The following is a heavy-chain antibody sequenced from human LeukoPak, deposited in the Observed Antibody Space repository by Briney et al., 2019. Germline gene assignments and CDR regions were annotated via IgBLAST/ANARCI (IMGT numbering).Heavy chain of an antibody. CDR2: IYYSGST. CDR1: GGSISSSSYY. CDR3: ARPYGAAGLD. D-gene: IGHD4-17*01. Sequence: PSETLSLTCTVSGGSISSSSYYWDWIRQPPGKGLEWIGSIYYSGSTYYNPSLKSRVTISVDTSKNQFSLKLSSVTAADTAVYYCARPYGAAGLDWGQGTLVTVSS. V-gene: IGHV4-39*01. J-gene: IGHJ4*02.